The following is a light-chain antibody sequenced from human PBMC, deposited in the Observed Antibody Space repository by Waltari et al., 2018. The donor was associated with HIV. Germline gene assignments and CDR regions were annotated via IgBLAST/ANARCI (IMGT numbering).Light chain of an antibody. CDR1: QSVRSL. Sequence: EIVLTQSPATLSLSLGDRATLTCGASQSVRSLIAWYQQKPGQAPRLLIYDASNRATGIPARFSGSGSGTDFTLTISSLEPEDFAVYYCQQRSNWPLTFGGGTEVEIK. CDR3: QQRSNWPLT. J-gene: IGKJ4*01. CDR2: DAS. V-gene: IGKV3-11*01.